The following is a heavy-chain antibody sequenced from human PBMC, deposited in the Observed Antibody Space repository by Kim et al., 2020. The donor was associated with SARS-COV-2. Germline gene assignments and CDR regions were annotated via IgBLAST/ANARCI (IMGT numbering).Heavy chain of an antibody. V-gene: IGHV1-3*01. J-gene: IGHJ5*02. CDR3: ARFNYYGSGSYYAARYHNWFDP. D-gene: IGHD3-10*01. CDR2: INAGNGNT. Sequence: ASVKVSCKASGYTFTSYAMHWVRQAPGQRLEWMGWINAGNGNTKYSQKFQGRVTITRDTSASTAYMELSSLRSEDTAVYYCARFNYYGSGSYYAARYHNWFDPWGQGTLVTVSS. CDR1: GYTFTSYA.